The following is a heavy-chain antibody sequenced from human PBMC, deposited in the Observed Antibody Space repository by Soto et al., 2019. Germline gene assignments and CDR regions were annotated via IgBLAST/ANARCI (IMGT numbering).Heavy chain of an antibody. V-gene: IGHV5-51*01. CDR2: IYPGDSDI. CDR3: ARQPSNGQWFL. D-gene: IGHD3-22*01. CDR1: GYSFTSYW. J-gene: IGHJ6*02. Sequence: PGESLKISCKGSGYSFTSYWIGWVRQMPGKGLEWMGIIYPGDSDIRYSPSFQGQVTISADKSISTAYLQWSRLKAPDSAMYYCARQPSNGQWFLWGQGTTVTVSS.